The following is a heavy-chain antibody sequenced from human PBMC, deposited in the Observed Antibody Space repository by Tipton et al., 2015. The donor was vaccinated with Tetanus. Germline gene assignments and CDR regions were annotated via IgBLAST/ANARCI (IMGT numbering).Heavy chain of an antibody. V-gene: IGHV3-23*01. CDR1: GFTFSNHA. Sequence: SLRLSCAASGFTFSNHAMTWVRQAPGKGLEWVSAISISGDSTYYADSVKGRFTISRDNSKDTLYLQMHSLRVEDTAVYYCARSASPFDYWGQGTLVTVSS. J-gene: IGHJ4*02. CDR3: ARSASPFDY. CDR2: ISISGDST.